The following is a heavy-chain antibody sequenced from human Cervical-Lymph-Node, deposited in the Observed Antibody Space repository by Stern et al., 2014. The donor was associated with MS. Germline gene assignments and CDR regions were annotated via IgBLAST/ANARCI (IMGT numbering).Heavy chain of an antibody. J-gene: IGHJ3*02. CDR1: GVTFSSYA. CDR3: ARPYYDSSFDAFDI. D-gene: IGHD3-22*01. CDR2: ISYDGSNK. Sequence: VQLVQSGGGVVQPGRSLRLSCAASGVTFSSYAMHWVRQAPGKGLEWVAVISYDGSNKYYADSVKGRFTISRDNSKNTLYLQMNSLRAEDTAVYYCARPYYDSSFDAFDIWGQGTMVTVSS. V-gene: IGHV3-30-3*01.